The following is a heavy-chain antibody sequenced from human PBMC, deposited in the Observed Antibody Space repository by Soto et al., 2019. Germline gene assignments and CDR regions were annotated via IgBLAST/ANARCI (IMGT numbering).Heavy chain of an antibody. CDR2: ISGSGGST. D-gene: IGHD3-10*01. CDR1: GFTFSSYA. CDR3: AKGEVRGIIPSYFDY. Sequence: LRLSCAASGFTFSSYAMSWVRQAPGKGLEWVSAISGSGGSTYYADSVKGRFTISRDNSKNTLYLQMDSLRAEDTAVYYCAKGEVRGIIPSYFDYWGLGTLVTVSS. J-gene: IGHJ4*02. V-gene: IGHV3-23*01.